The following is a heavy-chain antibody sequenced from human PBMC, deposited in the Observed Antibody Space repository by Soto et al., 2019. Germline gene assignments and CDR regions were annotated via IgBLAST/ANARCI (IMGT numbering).Heavy chain of an antibody. Sequence: EVQLLESGGGLVQPGGSLRLSCAASGFIFSSYGMNWVRQAPGKGLEWVSVSNTDSSATAHYADSVRGRFAISRDNSKSTLYLQLNNLRVEDTAIYYCARDSAGWFGNSLNYFDSWGQGTLVTVSA. CDR2: NTDSSATA. J-gene: IGHJ4*02. V-gene: IGHV3-23*01. CDR1: GFIFSSYG. CDR3: ARDSAGWFGNSLNYFDS. D-gene: IGHD3-10*01.